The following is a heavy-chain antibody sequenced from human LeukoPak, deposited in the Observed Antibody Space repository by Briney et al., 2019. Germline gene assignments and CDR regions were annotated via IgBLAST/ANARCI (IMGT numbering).Heavy chain of an antibody. J-gene: IGHJ4*02. CDR2: ISAYNGNT. D-gene: IGHD6-19*01. CDR1: GYTFTSYG. V-gene: IGHV1-18*01. CDR3: AVTLRGYSSGWYQDLYHY. Sequence: ASVKVSCKASGYTFTSYGISWVRQAPGQGLEWMRWISAYNGNTNYAQKLQGRVTMTTDTSTSTAYMELRSLRSDDTAVYYCAVTLRGYSSGWYQDLYHYWGQGTLVTVSS.